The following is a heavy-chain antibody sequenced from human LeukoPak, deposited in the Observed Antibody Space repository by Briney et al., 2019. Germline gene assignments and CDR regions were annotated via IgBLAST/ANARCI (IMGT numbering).Heavy chain of an antibody. V-gene: IGHV3-66*02. CDR2: ISNDGDT. CDR3: AKDSAFYYIDV. D-gene: IGHD3-10*01. CDR1: GFTVSSNY. J-gene: IGHJ6*03. Sequence: GGSLRLSCAASGFTVSSNYMSWVRQGPGKGLECVSVISNDGDTYYADSVKGRFTISRDNSKNTLYLQMNSLKGDDTAVYYCAKDSAFYYIDVWGKGTTVIISS.